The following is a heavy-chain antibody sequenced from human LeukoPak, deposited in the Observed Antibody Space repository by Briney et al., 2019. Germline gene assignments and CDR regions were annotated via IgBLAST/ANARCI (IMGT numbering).Heavy chain of an antibody. CDR1: GGSISSYY. V-gene: IGHV4-59*01. J-gene: IGHJ4*02. Sequence: SETLSLTCTVSGGSISSYYWSWIRQPPGKGLEWIGYIYYSGSTNYNPSLKSRVTISVDTSKNQFSLKLSSVTAADTAVYYCARDRGVRGVFDYWGQGTLVTVSS. CDR3: ARDRGVRGVFDY. CDR2: IYYSGST. D-gene: IGHD3-10*01.